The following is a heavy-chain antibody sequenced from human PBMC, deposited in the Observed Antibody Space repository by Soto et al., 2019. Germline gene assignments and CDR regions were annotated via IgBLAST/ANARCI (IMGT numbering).Heavy chain of an antibody. D-gene: IGHD6-13*01. V-gene: IGHV3-30*18. Sequence: GGSLRLSCEASGFTFSSYGMHWVRQAPGKGLEWVAVISYDGSNKYYADSVKGRFTISRDNSRNTLYLQMNSLRAEDTAVYYCAKDEEYRSSWYFDHFDYWGQGTLVTVSS. J-gene: IGHJ4*02. CDR2: ISYDGSNK. CDR1: GFTFSSYG. CDR3: AKDEEYRSSWYFDHFDY.